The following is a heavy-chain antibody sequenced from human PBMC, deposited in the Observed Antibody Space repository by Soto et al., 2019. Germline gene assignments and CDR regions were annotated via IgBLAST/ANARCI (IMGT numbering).Heavy chain of an antibody. J-gene: IGHJ6*02. CDR3: ARDPIQHLEGRYYYYGMDV. CDR1: GFTVSGNY. V-gene: IGHV3-66*01. CDR2: IYSDGST. D-gene: IGHD6-13*01. Sequence: EAQLVESGGGLVQPGGSLRFSCAASGFTVSGNYMTWVRQAPGKGLECVSVIYSDGSTYYADSVKGRFTISRDNSKNTLFLQMSSLRAEDTAVYYCARDPIQHLEGRYYYYGMDVWGQGTTVTVSS.